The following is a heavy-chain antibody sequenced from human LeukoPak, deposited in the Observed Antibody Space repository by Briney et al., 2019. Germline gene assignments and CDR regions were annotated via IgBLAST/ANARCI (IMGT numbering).Heavy chain of an antibody. V-gene: IGHV3-53*01. CDR2: IYSGGST. CDR1: GFTVSSNY. J-gene: IGHJ6*02. CDR3: ARDTTYYGMDV. D-gene: IGHD1-1*01. Sequence: GGSLRLSCAASGFTVSSNYMSWVRQAPGKGLEWVSVIYSGGSTYYADSVRGRFTISRDNSKNTLYLQMNSLRAEDTAVYYCARDTTYYGMDVWGQGTTVTVSS.